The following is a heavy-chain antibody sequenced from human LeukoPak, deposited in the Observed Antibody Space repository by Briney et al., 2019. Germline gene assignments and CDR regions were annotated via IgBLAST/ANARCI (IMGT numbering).Heavy chain of an antibody. Sequence: GGSLRLSCAASGFAFSNYAMSWVRQAPGKGLEWVSAISGSGNTTYFGDSVTGRFTISRDNPKNTVYLQMNSLSAEDTAVYYCAKGPAPYCSGGSCYSPHWYFDLWGRGTLVTVSS. CDR3: AKGPAPYCSGGSCYSPHWYFDL. CDR1: GFAFSNYA. V-gene: IGHV3-23*01. D-gene: IGHD2-15*01. CDR2: ISGSGNTT. J-gene: IGHJ2*01.